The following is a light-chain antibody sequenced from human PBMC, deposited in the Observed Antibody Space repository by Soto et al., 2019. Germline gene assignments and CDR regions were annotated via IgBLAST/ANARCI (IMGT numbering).Light chain of an antibody. CDR2: DAS. CDR1: QGISGW. J-gene: IGKJ1*01. V-gene: IGKV1-5*01. CDR3: QQYDSFSVWT. Sequence: DIQMTQSPSTLSASVVDRGTITCLASQGISGWLAWYQQKAGKAPRLLIFDASSLMSGVPSRFSGSGYGTEFTLTINRLQPDDSATYYCQQYDSFSVWTFGQGTKVDIK.